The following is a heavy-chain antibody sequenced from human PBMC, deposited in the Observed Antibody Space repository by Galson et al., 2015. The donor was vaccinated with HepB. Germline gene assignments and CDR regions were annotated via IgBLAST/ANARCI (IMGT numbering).Heavy chain of an antibody. J-gene: IGHJ4*02. D-gene: IGHD1-26*01. Sequence: SVKVSCKASGYPFTSYGISWVRQAPGQGLEWMGWISTYYGNTNYAQKFQGRVTMTTDTSTSTAYMELRSLRFDDTAVYYCARGGGSYSLSYFGCWGQGTLVTVSS. CDR3: ARGGGSYSLSYFGC. V-gene: IGHV1-18*01. CDR1: GYPFTSYG. CDR2: ISTYYGNT.